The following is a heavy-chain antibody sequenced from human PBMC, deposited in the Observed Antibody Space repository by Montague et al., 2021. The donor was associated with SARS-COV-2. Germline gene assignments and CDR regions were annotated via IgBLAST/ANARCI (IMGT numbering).Heavy chain of an antibody. J-gene: IGHJ6*03. CDR2: IYYSGST. Sequence: SETLSLTCTVSGGSISSYYWSWIRQPPGKGLEWIGNIYYSGSTNYNPSXXSRVTISVDTSKNQFSLKLSSVTAADTAVYYCARALVPEEWLFGGDYYYYMDVWGKGTTVTVSS. V-gene: IGHV4-59*01. CDR3: ARALVPEEWLFGGDYYYYMDV. CDR1: GGSISSYY. D-gene: IGHD3-3*01.